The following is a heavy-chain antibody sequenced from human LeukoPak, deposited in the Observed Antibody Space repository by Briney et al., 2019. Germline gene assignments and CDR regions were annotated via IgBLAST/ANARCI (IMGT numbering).Heavy chain of an antibody. CDR3: ARDSCSGGSCNDAFDI. CDR2: TYYRSKWYN. V-gene: IGHV6-1*01. Sequence: SQTLSLTCAISGDSVSSNSAAWNWIRQSPSRGLEWLGRTYYRSKWYNDYAVSVKSRITINPDTSKNQFSLQLNSVTPEDTAVYYCARDSCSGGSCNDAFDIWGQGTMVTVSS. J-gene: IGHJ3*02. CDR1: GDSVSSNSAA. D-gene: IGHD2-15*01.